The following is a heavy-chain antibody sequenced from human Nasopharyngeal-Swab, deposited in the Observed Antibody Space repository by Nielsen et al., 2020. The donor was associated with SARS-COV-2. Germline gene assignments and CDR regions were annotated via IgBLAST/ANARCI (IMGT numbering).Heavy chain of an antibody. CDR3: ARQGYDSSGYQEHWFDP. V-gene: IGHV4-59*08. CDR1: GGSISSYY. J-gene: IGHJ5*02. Sequence: SETLSLTCTVSGGSISSYYWSWIRQPPGKGLEWIGYIYYSGSTNYNPSLKSRVTISVDTSKNQFSLKLSSVTAADTAVYYCARQGYDSSGYQEHWFDPWGQGTLVTVSS. CDR2: IYYSGST. D-gene: IGHD3-22*01.